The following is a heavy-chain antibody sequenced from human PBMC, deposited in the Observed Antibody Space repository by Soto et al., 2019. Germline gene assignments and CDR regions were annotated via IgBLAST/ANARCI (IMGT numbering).Heavy chain of an antibody. CDR2: IYHSGST. Sequence: TLSLTCTVSGGSNRGYYWNWIRQSPGKGLEWIGNIYHSGSTNYNPSLKSRVTISVDTSKSQFSLKLSSVTAADTAVYYCARDFSGFYYYDYWGHGILVTVSS. D-gene: IGHD3-22*01. CDR1: GGSNRGYY. J-gene: IGHJ4*01. V-gene: IGHV4-59*01. CDR3: ARDFSGFYYYDY.